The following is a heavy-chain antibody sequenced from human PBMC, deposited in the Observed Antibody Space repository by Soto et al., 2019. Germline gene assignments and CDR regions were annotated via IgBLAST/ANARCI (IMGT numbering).Heavy chain of an antibody. V-gene: IGHV1-8*02. CDR1: GYTFTSYG. CDR3: ARGLDCRGGSCLPYYYSGMDV. D-gene: IGHD2-15*01. CDR2: MNPNSGNT. J-gene: IGHJ6*02. Sequence: ASVKVSCKASGYTFTSYGLSWARQAHGQGLEWMGWMNPNSGNTGYAQKFQGRVTMTRNTSISTAYMELSSLRSEDTAVYYCARGLDCRGGSCLPYYYSGMDVWGQGTTVTVSS.